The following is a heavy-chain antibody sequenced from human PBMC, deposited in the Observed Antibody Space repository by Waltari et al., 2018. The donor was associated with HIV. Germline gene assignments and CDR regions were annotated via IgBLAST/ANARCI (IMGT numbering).Heavy chain of an antibody. Sequence: QVQLQESGPGLVKPSGTLSLTCAVSGGSISSSNWWSWVRQPPGKGLEWIGEIYHSGSTNYNPSLKSRVTISVDKSKNQFSLKLSSVTAADTAVYYCARIGFRLPHSTSSEWYFDLWGRGTLVTVSS. V-gene: IGHV4-4*02. CDR1: GGSISSSNW. CDR3: ARIGFRLPHSTSSEWYFDL. D-gene: IGHD1-1*01. CDR2: IYHSGST. J-gene: IGHJ2*01.